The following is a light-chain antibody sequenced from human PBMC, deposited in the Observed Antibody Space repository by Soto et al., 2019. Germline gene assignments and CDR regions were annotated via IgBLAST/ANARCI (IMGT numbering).Light chain of an antibody. CDR2: LGS. Sequence: DIVMTQSPLSLPVTPGEPASISCRSSQSLLYSNRYNYLDWYLQKPGQSPQLLIYLGSNRSYWVPDRLSGRGSGTDFTLKISRVEAEDVGVYYCMQALQSPLTFGGGTKVEIK. CDR3: MQALQSPLT. J-gene: IGKJ4*01. V-gene: IGKV2-28*01. CDR1: QSLLYSNRYNY.